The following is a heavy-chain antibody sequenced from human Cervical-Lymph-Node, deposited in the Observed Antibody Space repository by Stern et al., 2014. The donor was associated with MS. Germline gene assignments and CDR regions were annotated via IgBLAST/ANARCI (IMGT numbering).Heavy chain of an antibody. V-gene: IGHV4-30-2*01. CDR3: ARGGVIYTQDRNGFDV. CDR1: GGSISSGGSS. D-gene: IGHD2-21*01. Sequence: QLVESGSGQAKPSQTLSLTCAVSGGSISSGGSSWNWIRQPPGKGLEWIGFLYHSGSTYYNPSLTGRVFISVETPTTHFALNLRSVTAADTAVYYCARGGVIYTQDRNGFDVWGQGTMVTVSS. J-gene: IGHJ3*01. CDR2: LYHSGST.